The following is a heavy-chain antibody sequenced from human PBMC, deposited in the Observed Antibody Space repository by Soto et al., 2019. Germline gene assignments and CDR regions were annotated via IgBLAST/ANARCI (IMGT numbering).Heavy chain of an antibody. CDR3: ARGSWGSGSFYGWFDP. CDR1: GYTFTNYY. Sequence: ASVKVSCKASGYTFTNYYVHWVRQAPGQGLEWMGIINPSGGSTSYAQKFQGRVTMTRDTSTSTVYMELSSLRSEDTAVYYCARGSWGSGSFYGWFDPWGQGTLVTVSS. V-gene: IGHV1-46*03. J-gene: IGHJ5*02. D-gene: IGHD3-10*01. CDR2: INPSGGST.